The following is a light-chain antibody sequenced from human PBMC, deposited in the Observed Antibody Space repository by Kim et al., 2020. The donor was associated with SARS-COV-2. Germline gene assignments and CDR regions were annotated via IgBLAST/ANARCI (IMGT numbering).Light chain of an antibody. CDR3: SSHTTSSTYV. Sequence: GQSITISFTGTSRDVGYYNSVSWYQPHTGKAPKLIIYDVSERASGVSNRFSGSQSGNTASLTISGLRAEDEGDYYCSSHTTSSTYVFGSGTQLTVL. CDR2: DVS. V-gene: IGLV2-14*03. CDR1: SRDVGYYNS. J-gene: IGLJ1*01.